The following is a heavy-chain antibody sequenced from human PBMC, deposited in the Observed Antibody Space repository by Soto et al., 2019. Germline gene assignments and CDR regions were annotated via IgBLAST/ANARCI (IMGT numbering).Heavy chain of an antibody. CDR3: AREPRGEYYYVSSGPRTPGGMDV. V-gene: IGHV4-61*01. CDR1: GVSVSSGSYY. J-gene: IGHJ6*02. D-gene: IGHD3-22*01. Sequence: SETLSLTCTVSGVSVSSGSYYWSWIRQPPGKGLEWIGYIYYSGSTNYNPSLKSRVTISVDTSKNQFSLKLSSVTAADTAVYYCAREPRGEYYYVSSGPRTPGGMDVWGQGTTVTVSS. CDR2: IYYSGST.